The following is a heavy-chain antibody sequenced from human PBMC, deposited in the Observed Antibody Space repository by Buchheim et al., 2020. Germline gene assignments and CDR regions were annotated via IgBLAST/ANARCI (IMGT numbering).Heavy chain of an antibody. V-gene: IGHV3-30*18. CDR3: AKGFGELSYY. Sequence: QVQLVESGGGVVQPGRSLRLSCAASGFTFSCYGMHWVRQAPGKGLEWVAVISYDGSNKYYADSVKGRFTISRDNSKNTLYLQMNSLRAEDTAVYYCAKGFGELSYYWGQGTL. CDR1: GFTFSCYG. CDR2: ISYDGSNK. D-gene: IGHD3-10*01. J-gene: IGHJ4*02.